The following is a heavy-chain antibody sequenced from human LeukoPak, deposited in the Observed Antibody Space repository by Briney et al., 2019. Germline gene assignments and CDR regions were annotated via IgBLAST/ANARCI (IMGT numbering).Heavy chain of an antibody. CDR3: ARDPYYDSSGYCDY. CDR2: ISYDGSNK. D-gene: IGHD3-22*01. J-gene: IGHJ4*02. V-gene: IGHV3-30*03. Sequence: GRSLRLSCAASGFTFSSYGMHWVRQAPGKGLEWVAVISYDGSNKYYADSVKGRFTISRDNSKNTMFLQMNSLRAEDTAVYYCARDPYYDSSGYCDYWGQGTLVTVSS. CDR1: GFTFSSYG.